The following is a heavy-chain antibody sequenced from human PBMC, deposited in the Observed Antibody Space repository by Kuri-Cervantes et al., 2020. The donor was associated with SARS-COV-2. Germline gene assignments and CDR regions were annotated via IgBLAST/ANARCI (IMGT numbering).Heavy chain of an antibody. J-gene: IGHJ4*02. D-gene: IGHD1-7*01. V-gene: IGHV3-30-3*01. CDR1: GFTFSSYA. CDR3: ASGEIAASGTIYYFDY. Sequence: GESLKISCAASGFTFSSYAMHWVRQAPGKGLEWVAVISYDGSNKYYADSVKGRFTISRGNSKNTLYLQMSSLRAEDTAVYYCASGEIAASGTIYYFDYWGQGTLVTVSS. CDR2: ISYDGSNK.